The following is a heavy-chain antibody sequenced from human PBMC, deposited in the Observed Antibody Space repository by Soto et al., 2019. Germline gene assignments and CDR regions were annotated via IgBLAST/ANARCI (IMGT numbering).Heavy chain of an antibody. V-gene: IGHV3-23*01. Sequence: GGSLRLSCAASGFTFSSYAMSWVRQAPGKGPEWVSAMSGSGDNTYYADSVKGRFTISRDNSKNALYLQMNSLRAEDMAVYYCAKSPRPAAGTNYCDYWGQGTLVTVSS. CDR1: GFTFSSYA. CDR2: MSGSGDNT. D-gene: IGHD6-13*01. J-gene: IGHJ4*02. CDR3: AKSPRPAAGTNYCDY.